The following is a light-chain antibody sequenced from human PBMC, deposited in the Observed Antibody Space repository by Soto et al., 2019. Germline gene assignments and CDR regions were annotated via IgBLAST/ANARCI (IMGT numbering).Light chain of an antibody. CDR3: QQYGSSPWT. Sequence: EIVLPQSPGTLSLSPGERATLSCRASQSVSSSYLAWYQQKPGQAPRLLIYGASSRATGIPDRFSGSGSGTDFTLTISRLEPEDFAVYYCQQYGSSPWTFGQGNKVEIK. J-gene: IGKJ1*01. V-gene: IGKV3-20*01. CDR2: GAS. CDR1: QSVSSSY.